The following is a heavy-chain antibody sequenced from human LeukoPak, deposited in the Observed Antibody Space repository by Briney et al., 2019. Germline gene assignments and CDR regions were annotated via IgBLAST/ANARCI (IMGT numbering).Heavy chain of an antibody. CDR1: GGTFSSYA. D-gene: IGHD2-2*01. Sequence: ASVKVSCKASGGTFSSYAISWVRQAPGHGLEWMGGIIPIFGTANYAQKFQGRVTITADKSTSTAYMELSSLRSEDTAVYYCARALGYCSSTSCSYFDYWGQGTLVTVSS. CDR2: IIPIFGTA. J-gene: IGHJ4*02. V-gene: IGHV1-69*06. CDR3: ARALGYCSSTSCSYFDY.